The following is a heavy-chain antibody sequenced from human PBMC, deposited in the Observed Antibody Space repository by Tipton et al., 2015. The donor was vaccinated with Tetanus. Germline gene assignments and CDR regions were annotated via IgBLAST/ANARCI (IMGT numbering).Heavy chain of an antibody. D-gene: IGHD2-2*01. Sequence: TLSLTCTVSGGSFRSGDHYWSWIRQPPGKGLEWIGYIYYSGNSDYNPSLKSRVTLSVDTSNNQFSLKLNSVTAADTAVYYCAKSDRVTRTSWYFHDWGQGTLVTVSS. V-gene: IGHV4-30-4*01. CDR3: AKSDRVTRTSWYFHD. CDR1: GGSFRSGDHY. CDR2: IYYSGNS. J-gene: IGHJ4*01.